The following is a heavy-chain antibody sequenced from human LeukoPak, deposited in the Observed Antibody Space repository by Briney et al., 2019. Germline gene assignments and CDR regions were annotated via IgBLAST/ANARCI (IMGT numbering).Heavy chain of an antibody. J-gene: IGHJ4*02. CDR1: GYTFTSYG. Sequence: WASVKVSCKASGYTFTSYGISWVRQAPGQGLEWMGWINPNSGGTNYAQKFQGRVTMTRDTSISTAYMDLSRLRSDDTAVYYCATAPTIYDFWSGHYLDYWGQGTLVTVSS. D-gene: IGHD3-3*01. CDR3: ATAPTIYDFWSGHYLDY. CDR2: INPNSGGT. V-gene: IGHV1-2*02.